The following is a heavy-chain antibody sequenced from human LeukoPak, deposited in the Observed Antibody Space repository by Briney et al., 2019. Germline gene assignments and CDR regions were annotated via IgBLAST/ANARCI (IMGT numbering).Heavy chain of an antibody. V-gene: IGHV4-4*07. J-gene: IGHJ6*02. D-gene: IGHD3-10*01. CDR2: VCSSGSP. CDR3: ARLWFGGVNYYYYGMDV. CDR1: GGAISGYF. Sequence: PSDTLSLTCTVSGGAISGYFWSWIRQPAGKRLEGLGRVCSSGSPKYNPSLEGRVTMSVDTSKNQFSLKLCSVTAADTAVYYCARLWFGGVNYYYYGMDVWGQGTTVTVSS.